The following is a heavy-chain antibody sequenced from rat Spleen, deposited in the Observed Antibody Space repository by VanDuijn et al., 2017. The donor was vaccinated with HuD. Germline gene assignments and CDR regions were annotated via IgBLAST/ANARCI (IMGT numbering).Heavy chain of an antibody. CDR2: ISYDGSST. Sequence: EVQLVESGGGLVQPGRSLKLSCAASGFTFSDYNMAWVRQAPKKGLERVATISYDGSSTYYRDSVKGRFTISRDNAKSTLYLQMDSLRSEDTATYYCARHTGYNLFAYWGQGVMVTVSS. CDR1: GFTFSDYN. D-gene: IGHD1-4*01. V-gene: IGHV5-7*01. J-gene: IGHJ2*01. CDR3: ARHTGYNLFAY.